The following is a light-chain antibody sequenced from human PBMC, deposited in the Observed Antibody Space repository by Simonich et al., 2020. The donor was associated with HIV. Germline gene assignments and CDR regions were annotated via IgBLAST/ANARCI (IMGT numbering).Light chain of an antibody. V-gene: IGKV1-17*01. J-gene: IGKJ1*01. CDR1: QGIRND. CDR2: KAS. CDR3: QQYNNYSWT. Sequence: IQMTQSPSSLSASVGDRVTITCRASQGIRNDLGWYQQKPGKAPKHLIYKASSLESGVPSRFSGRGSGTEFTLTISSLQPADFATYYCQQYNNYSWTFGQGTKVEIK.